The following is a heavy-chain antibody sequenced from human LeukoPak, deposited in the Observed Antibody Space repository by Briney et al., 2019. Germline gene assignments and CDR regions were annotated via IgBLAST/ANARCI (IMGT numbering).Heavy chain of an antibody. CDR2: IYTSGST. V-gene: IGHV4-4*08. D-gene: IGHD3-16*01. Sequence: SETLSLTCTVSGGSISSNYWSWIRQPPGRGLEWIGRIYTSGSTNYNPSLKSRVTISVDTSKNQFSLKLSSVTAADTAVYYCAIRVSGRAFDIWGQGTMVTVSS. J-gene: IGHJ3*02. CDR1: GGSISSNY. CDR3: AIRVSGRAFDI.